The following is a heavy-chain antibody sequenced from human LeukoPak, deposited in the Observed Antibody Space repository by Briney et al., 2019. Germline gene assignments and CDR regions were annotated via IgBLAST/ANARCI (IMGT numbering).Heavy chain of an antibody. CDR2: INPNSGGT. J-gene: IGHJ4*02. Sequence: GASVKVSCKASGYTFTGYYMHWVRQAPGQGLEWMGWINPNSGGTNDAQKFQGRVTMTRDTSISTAYMELSRLRSDDTAVYYCATSIAARPDFDYWGQGTLVTVSS. CDR3: ATSIAARPDFDY. D-gene: IGHD6-6*01. CDR1: GYTFTGYY. V-gene: IGHV1-2*02.